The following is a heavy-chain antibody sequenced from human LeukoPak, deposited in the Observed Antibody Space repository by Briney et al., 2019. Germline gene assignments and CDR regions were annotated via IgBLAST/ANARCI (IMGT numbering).Heavy chain of an antibody. D-gene: IGHD3-10*01. CDR2: IYYSGST. CDR3: ARHSLITMVRGALGAFDI. V-gene: IGHV4-61*01. CDR1: GGSISSSNW. Sequence: SETLSLTCAVSGGSISSSNWWSWIRQPPGKGLEWIGYIYYSGSTNYNPSLKSRVTISVDTSKNQFSLKLSSVTAADTAVYYCARHSLITMVRGALGAFDIWGQGTMVTVSS. J-gene: IGHJ3*02.